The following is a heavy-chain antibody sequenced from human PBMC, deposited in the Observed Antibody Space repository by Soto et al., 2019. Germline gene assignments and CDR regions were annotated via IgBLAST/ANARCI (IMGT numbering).Heavy chain of an antibody. CDR2: IIPIFGTA. CDR1: GGTFSSFV. CDR3: ARQMATIGYYFDY. D-gene: IGHD5-12*01. V-gene: IGHV1-69*13. J-gene: IGHJ4*02. Sequence: SVKVSCKASGGTFSSFVISWVRQAPGQGLEWMGGIIPIFGTANYAQKFQGRVTITADESTSTAYMELSSLRSEDTAVYYCARQMATIGYYFDYWGQGTLVTVSS.